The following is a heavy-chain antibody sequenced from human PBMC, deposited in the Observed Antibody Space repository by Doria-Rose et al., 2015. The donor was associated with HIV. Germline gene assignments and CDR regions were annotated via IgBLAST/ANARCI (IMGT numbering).Heavy chain of an antibody. CDR1: GFTFSRYW. CDR2: INQDGSEE. V-gene: IGHV3-7*01. Sequence: SGGGLVQPGGSLRLSCAASGFTFSRYWMTWVRQAPGKGLEWVASINQDGSEEYYVDSVKGRFTISRDNTKNSLYLQMNTLRAEDTAIYYCARDWPVDMFRRFDPWGQGTLVTVSS. D-gene: IGHD3-10*02. CDR3: ARDWPVDMFRRFDP. J-gene: IGHJ5*02.